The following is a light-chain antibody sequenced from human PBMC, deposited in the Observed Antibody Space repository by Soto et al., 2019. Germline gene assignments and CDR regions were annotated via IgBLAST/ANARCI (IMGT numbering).Light chain of an antibody. CDR2: DVN. V-gene: IGLV2-11*01. CDR1: SSDVGAYDF. J-gene: IGLJ1*01. Sequence: QSALTQPRSVSGSPGQSVTVSCTGTSSDVGAYDFVSWYQQHPGKAPKLVIFDVNKRPSGVPDRFSGSRSGNTASLSISGLRAEDEADYYCCSYPDNYTLYVFGSGTKLTVL. CDR3: CSYPDNYTLYV.